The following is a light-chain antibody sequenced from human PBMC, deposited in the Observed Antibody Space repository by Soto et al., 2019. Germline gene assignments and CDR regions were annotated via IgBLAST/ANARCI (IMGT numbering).Light chain of an antibody. V-gene: IGKV3-20*01. Sequence: EVVLTQSPATLSVSPGERATLSCRASQTVSRSLAWYQQKPGQAPRLLIYATSSRATDIPDRFIGYGSGTDFTLTISGLEPEDFAVYYCQQYGSSRSTFGQGTKVDIK. CDR3: QQYGSSRST. CDR2: ATS. CDR1: QTVSRS. J-gene: IGKJ1*01.